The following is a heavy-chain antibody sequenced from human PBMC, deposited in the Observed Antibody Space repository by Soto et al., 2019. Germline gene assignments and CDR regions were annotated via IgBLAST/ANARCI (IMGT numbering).Heavy chain of an antibody. V-gene: IGHV3-11*01. J-gene: IGHJ5*02. CDR3: ARAARFGVLVGTTPLDL. CDR2: ISLSGTST. CDR1: GFTFSDFY. D-gene: IGHD1-26*01. Sequence: VHLVESGGGLVKPGGSLRVSCAASGFTFSDFYMSWIRQAPGKGLEWVSYISLSGTSTYYADSVKGRFTISRDNAKTSLSLQVSSLRAEDTAVYYCARAARFGVLVGTTPLDLWCQGTRVTVSS.